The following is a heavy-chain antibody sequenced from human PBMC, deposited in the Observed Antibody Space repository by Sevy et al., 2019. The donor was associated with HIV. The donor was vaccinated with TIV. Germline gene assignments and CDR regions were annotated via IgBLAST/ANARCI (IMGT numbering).Heavy chain of an antibody. CDR1: GFTFSDYN. CDR2: ISSISNYI. Sequence: GGSLRLSCAASGFTFSDYNMNWVRQAPGKGLEWVSSISSISNYIYYADSVKGRFTISRDSAKNSGYLQMNSLRAEDTAVYYCARETSSFGEGIYYGMDVWGQGTTVTVSS. CDR3: ARETSSFGEGIYYGMDV. D-gene: IGHD3-10*01. J-gene: IGHJ6*02. V-gene: IGHV3-21*01.